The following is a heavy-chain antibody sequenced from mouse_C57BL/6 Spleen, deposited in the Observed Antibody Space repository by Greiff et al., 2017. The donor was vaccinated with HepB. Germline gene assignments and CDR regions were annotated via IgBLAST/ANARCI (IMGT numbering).Heavy chain of an antibody. J-gene: IGHJ2*01. D-gene: IGHD1-1*01. CDR1: GYTFTDYY. CDR3: ATYYYGSPYYFDY. CDR2: INPNNGGT. Sequence: VQLQQSGPELVKPGASVKISCKASGYTFTDYYMNWVRQSHGKSLEWIGDINPNNGGTSYNQKFKGKATLTVDKSSSTAYMELRSLTSEDSAVYYCATYYYGSPYYFDYWGQGTTLTVSS. V-gene: IGHV1-26*01.